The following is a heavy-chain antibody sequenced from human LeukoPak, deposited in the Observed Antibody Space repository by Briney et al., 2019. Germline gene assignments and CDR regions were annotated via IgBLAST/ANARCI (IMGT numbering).Heavy chain of an antibody. D-gene: IGHD2-15*01. J-gene: IGHJ4*02. CDR2: IYYRGTS. CDR3: ARHYCSGGNCYYFDH. CDR1: GGSISGYY. V-gene: IGHV4-59*08. Sequence: PSQTLSLTCTVSGGSISGYYWSWIRQPPGQGLEWIGLIYYRGTSKYNPSLMSRVTMSADTSKNQVSLKLSSVTAADTAVYYCARHYCSGGNCYYFDHWGQGTLITVSS.